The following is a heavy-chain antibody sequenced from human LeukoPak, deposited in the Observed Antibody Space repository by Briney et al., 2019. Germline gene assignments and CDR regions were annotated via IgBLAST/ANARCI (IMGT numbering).Heavy chain of an antibody. CDR1: GFTFDDYA. Sequence: GRSLRLSCAASGFTFDDYAMHWVRQAPGKGLEWVSGISWNSGSIGYADSVKGRFTISRDNAKNSLYLQMNSLRAEDTALYYCAKDVEYSYRGPGFDYWGQGTLVTVSS. V-gene: IGHV3-9*01. CDR3: AKDVEYSYRGPGFDY. CDR2: ISWNSGSI. D-gene: IGHD5-18*01. J-gene: IGHJ4*02.